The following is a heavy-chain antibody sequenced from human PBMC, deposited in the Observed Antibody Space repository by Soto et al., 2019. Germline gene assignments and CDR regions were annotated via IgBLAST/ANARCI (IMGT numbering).Heavy chain of an antibody. CDR1: SIPNHD. CDR3: APQGPGTSHGLVDA. J-gene: IGHJ6*02. V-gene: IGHV4-59*08. Sequence: SIPNHDCSWMREPPGKGLEWIGYISYSGHTSYNPSLKSRVILSVDTSKNQVSLNLASVTAADTAVYYCAPQGPGTSHGLVDAWGQGTTV. CDR2: ISYSGHT. D-gene: IGHD1-7*01.